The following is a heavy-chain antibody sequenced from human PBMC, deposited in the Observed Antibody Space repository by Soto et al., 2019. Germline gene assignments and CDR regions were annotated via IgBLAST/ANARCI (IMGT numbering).Heavy chain of an antibody. D-gene: IGHD3-3*01. CDR2: IYYSGST. CDR1: GGSISSSSYY. Sequence: PSETLSLTCTVSGGSISSSSYYWGWIRQPPGKGLEWIGSIYYSGSTYYNPSLKSRVTISVDTSKNQFSLKLSSVTAADTAVYYCASLKGDFRSSSPGNLFDPWGQGTLVTVYS. CDR3: ASLKGDFRSSSPGNLFDP. V-gene: IGHV4-39*01. J-gene: IGHJ5*02.